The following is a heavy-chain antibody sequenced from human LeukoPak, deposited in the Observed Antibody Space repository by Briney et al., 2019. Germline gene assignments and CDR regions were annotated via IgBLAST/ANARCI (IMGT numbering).Heavy chain of an antibody. V-gene: IGHV3-23*01. CDR1: GFTFGSYA. J-gene: IGHJ5*02. CDR2: ISGSGAST. D-gene: IGHD3-3*01. CDR3: AKDYEFWSGYLDH. Sequence: GGSLRLSCAAPGFTFGSYAMSWVRQAPGKGLEWVSSISGSGASTYYADSLKGRFTISRDNSHSTVYLQVNNLRVEDTAVYYCAKDYEFWSGYLDHWGQGTLVIVSS.